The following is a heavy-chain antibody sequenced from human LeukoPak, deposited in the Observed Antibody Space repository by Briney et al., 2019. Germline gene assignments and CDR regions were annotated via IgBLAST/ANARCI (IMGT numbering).Heavy chain of an antibody. J-gene: IGHJ4*02. D-gene: IGHD3-10*01. Sequence: PGGSLRLSCAASGFTFTSAWMNWVRQAPGKGLEWVGHIKPKNEGGTTDYAAPAKGRFTISRDDSKSTLDLQMDSLKTEDTAVYFCTRGHYGRWGQGTLVTVSS. V-gene: IGHV3-15*01. CDR2: IKPKNEGGTT. CDR1: GFTFTSAW. CDR3: TRGHYGR.